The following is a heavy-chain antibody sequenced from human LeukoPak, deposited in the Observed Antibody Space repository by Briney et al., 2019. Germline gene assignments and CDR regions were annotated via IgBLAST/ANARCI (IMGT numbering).Heavy chain of an antibody. V-gene: IGHV1-8*03. D-gene: IGHD2-21*02. CDR1: GYTFTSYD. CDR3: ARGYRGDRDDFDY. CDR2: MNPNSGNT. Sequence: GASVKVSCKASGYTFTSYDINWVRQATGQGLEWMGWMNPNSGNTGYAQKFQGRVTITGNTSISTAYMELSSLRSEDTAVYYCARGYRGDRDDFDYWGQGTLVTVSS. J-gene: IGHJ4*02.